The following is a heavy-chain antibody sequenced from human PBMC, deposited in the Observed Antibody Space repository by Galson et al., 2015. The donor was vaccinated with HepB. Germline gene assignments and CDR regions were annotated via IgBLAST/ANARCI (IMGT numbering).Heavy chain of an antibody. D-gene: IGHD6-13*01. Sequence: SLRLSCAASGFTFSSYSMNWVRQAPGKGLEWVSSISSSSSYIYYADSVKGRFTISRDNAKNSLYLQMNSLRAEDTAVYYCARDEQEHAFDIWGQGTMVTVSS. J-gene: IGHJ3*02. CDR3: ARDEQEHAFDI. V-gene: IGHV3-21*01. CDR1: GFTFSSYS. CDR2: ISSSSSYI.